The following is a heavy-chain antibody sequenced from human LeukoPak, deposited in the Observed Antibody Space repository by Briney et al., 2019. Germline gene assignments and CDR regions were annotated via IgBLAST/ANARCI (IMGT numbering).Heavy chain of an antibody. V-gene: IGHV1-24*01. CDR1: GYTLTELS. J-gene: IGHJ6*02. D-gene: IGHD3-10*01. Sequence: ASVKVSCKVSGYTLTELSMHWVRQAPGKGLEWMGGFDPEDGETIYAQKFQGRVTMTRDTSASTVYMELSSLRSEDTAAYYCARGGYSESFYNPRSYGMDVWGQGTTVIVSS. CDR3: ARGGYSESFYNPRSYGMDV. CDR2: FDPEDGET.